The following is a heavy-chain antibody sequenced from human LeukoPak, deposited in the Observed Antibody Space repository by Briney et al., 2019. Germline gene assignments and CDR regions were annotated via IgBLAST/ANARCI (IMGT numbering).Heavy chain of an antibody. Sequence: GGSLRLSCAASEFTSSSYSMNWVRQAPGKGLEWVSYISSSSTIYYADSVKGRFTISRDNAKNSLYLQMNSLRAEDTAVYYCARDLVPVEGLRYFDWLSGGFDYWGQGTLVTVSS. D-gene: IGHD3-9*01. CDR1: EFTSSSYS. V-gene: IGHV3-48*01. J-gene: IGHJ4*02. CDR3: ARDLVPVEGLRYFDWLSGGFDY. CDR2: ISSSSTI.